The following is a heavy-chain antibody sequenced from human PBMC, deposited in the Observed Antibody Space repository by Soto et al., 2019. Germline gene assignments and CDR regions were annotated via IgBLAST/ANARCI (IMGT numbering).Heavy chain of an antibody. J-gene: IGHJ3*02. V-gene: IGHV5-51*01. CDR3: ARSRVSTPRLEDPFDI. D-gene: IGHD5-12*01. CDR2: IYPGDSDS. CDR1: GYSFPTYL. Sequence: XESLKISCKGSGYSFPTYLLAWVRQTPGRGLEYMGIIYPGDSDSIYSPAFQGQVTISADKSINTAYLQWTSLKASDTAIYYCARSRVSTPRLEDPFDIWGQGTMVTVSS.